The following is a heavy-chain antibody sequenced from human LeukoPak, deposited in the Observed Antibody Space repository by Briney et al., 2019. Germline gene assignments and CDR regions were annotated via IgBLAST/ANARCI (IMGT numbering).Heavy chain of an antibody. CDR1: RFTLTNYG. V-gene: IGHV3-30*02. D-gene: IGHD3-22*01. CDR3: AKGKEDYYDSSGPFGY. Sequence: GGSLRLSCTMSRFTLTNYGMHWVRQAPGKGLEWVAFIRYDGSNKYYADSVKGRFTISRDNSKNTLYLQMNSLRAEDTAVYYCAKGKEDYYDSSGPFGYWGQGTLVTVSS. J-gene: IGHJ4*02. CDR2: IRYDGSNK.